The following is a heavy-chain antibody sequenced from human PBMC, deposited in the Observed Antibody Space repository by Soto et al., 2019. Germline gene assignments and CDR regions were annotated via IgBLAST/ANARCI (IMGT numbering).Heavy chain of an antibody. J-gene: IGHJ5*02. D-gene: IGHD2-21*01. CDR3: ARLRIATNNYKWFDP. V-gene: IGHV4-31*03. Sequence: SETLSLTCSVSGAALNSGNYYWSWIRQVPGKGLEWIGHICVTGAVDYNPSLRDRITISQDTSERQFSLNLRLVTAADTAVYYCARLRIATNNYKWFDPWGQGTLVTVSS. CDR2: ICVTGAV. CDR1: GAALNSGNYY.